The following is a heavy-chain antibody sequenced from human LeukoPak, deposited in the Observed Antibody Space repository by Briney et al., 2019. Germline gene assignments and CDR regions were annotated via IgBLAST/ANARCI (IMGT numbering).Heavy chain of an antibody. CDR3: ARGPTRVTSPHFDY. Sequence: PGGSLRLSCAVSGFTFSDYYMTWIRQAPGKGLEWVSYISRNGDTRYYADSVKGRFTISRDNAKNSLYLQMNSLRAEDTAVYYCARGPTRVTSPHFDYWGQGTLVTVSS. CDR1: GFTFSDYY. V-gene: IGHV3-11*01. J-gene: IGHJ4*02. D-gene: IGHD4-17*01. CDR2: ISRNGDTR.